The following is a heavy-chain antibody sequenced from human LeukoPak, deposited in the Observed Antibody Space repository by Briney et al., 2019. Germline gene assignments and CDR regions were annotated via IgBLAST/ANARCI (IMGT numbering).Heavy chain of an antibody. CDR2: IYIGGST. Sequence: GSLRLSCAASGFTVSSNYMSWVRQAPGKGLEWVSVIYIGGSTYYADSVKGRFTISRDNSKNTLYLQMNSLRAEDTAVYYCAKDMAYLGVLVPLGIFDYWGQGTLVTVSS. J-gene: IGHJ4*02. V-gene: IGHV3-66*01. CDR3: AKDMAYLGVLVPLGIFDY. D-gene: IGHD2-2*01. CDR1: GFTVSSNY.